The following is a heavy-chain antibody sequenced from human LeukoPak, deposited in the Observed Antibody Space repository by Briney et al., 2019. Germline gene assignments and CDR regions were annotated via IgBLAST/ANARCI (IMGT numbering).Heavy chain of an antibody. V-gene: IGHV3-7*04. J-gene: IGHJ4*02. CDR3: ARGGGMRSWYDFDY. CDR1: GFTFSNYW. D-gene: IGHD6-13*01. Sequence: PGGSLRLSCAASGFTFSNYWMSWVRQAPGKGLEFMANIKEAGSEKYYVDSVKGRFIISRDNDKNLVHLQMNSLRAEDTAVYYCARGGGMRSWYDFDYWGQGTLVTVS. CDR2: IKEAGSEK.